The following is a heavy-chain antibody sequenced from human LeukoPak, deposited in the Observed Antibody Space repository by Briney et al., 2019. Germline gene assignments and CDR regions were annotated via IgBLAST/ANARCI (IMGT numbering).Heavy chain of an antibody. D-gene: IGHD3-10*02. Sequence: GGSMRLSRTASGFTFSSYEMNWVRQAPGKVLERVSYISSSGSTIYYADSVKGRFTISRDNAKNSLYLQMNSLRAEDTAVYYCAELGITMIGGVWGKGTTVTISS. CDR1: GFTFSSYE. V-gene: IGHV3-48*03. J-gene: IGHJ6*04. CDR2: ISSSGSTI. CDR3: AELGITMIGGV.